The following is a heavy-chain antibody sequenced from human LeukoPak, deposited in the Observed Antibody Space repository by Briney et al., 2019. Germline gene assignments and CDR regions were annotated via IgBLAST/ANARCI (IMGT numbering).Heavy chain of an antibody. CDR1: GYTFTGYY. Sequence: GASVKVSCKASGYTFTGYYMHWVRQAPGQGLEWMGWINPNSGGTNYAQKFQGRVTMTRDTSISTAYMELSRLRSDDTAVYYCARDTRFLEWLDAFDIWGQGTMVTVSS. J-gene: IGHJ3*02. V-gene: IGHV1-2*02. CDR2: INPNSGGT. D-gene: IGHD3-3*01. CDR3: ARDTRFLEWLDAFDI.